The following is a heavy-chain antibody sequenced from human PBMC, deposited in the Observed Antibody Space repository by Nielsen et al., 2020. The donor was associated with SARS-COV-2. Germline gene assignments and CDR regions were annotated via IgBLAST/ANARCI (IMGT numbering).Heavy chain of an antibody. J-gene: IGHJ3*02. CDR3: ARGWIVVVPAASARGDAFDI. CDR1: GYTFTSYA. Sequence: ASVKVSCKASGYTFTSYAMNWVRQAPGQGLEWMGWINTNTGNPTYAQGFTGRFVFSLDTSVSTAYLQINSLKAEDTAVYYCARGWIVVVPAASARGDAFDIWGQGTMVTVSS. D-gene: IGHD2-2*01. V-gene: IGHV7-4-1*02. CDR2: INTNTGNP.